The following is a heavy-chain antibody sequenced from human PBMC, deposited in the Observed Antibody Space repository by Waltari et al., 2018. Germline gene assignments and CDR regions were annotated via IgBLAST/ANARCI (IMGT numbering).Heavy chain of an antibody. J-gene: IGHJ6*02. D-gene: IGHD3-10*01. CDR3: ARGYGSGGAYYYGMDV. CDR2: IDWDDDK. V-gene: IGHV2-70*04. Sequence: QVTLTESGPALVKPTQTLTLTCTFSGFSLSTSGMRVSWIRQPPGKALEWLARIDWDDDKFYSTSMKTRLTISKDTSKNQVVITMTNMDPVDTATYYCARGYGSGGAYYYGMDVWGQGTTVTVSS. CDR1: GFSLSTSGMR.